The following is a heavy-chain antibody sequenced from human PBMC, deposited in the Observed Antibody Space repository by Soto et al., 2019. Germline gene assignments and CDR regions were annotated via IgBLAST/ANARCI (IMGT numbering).Heavy chain of an antibody. Sequence: SATLSLTCTIPGDSIRSYYWSWIRQPPGQGLEWIGYIYYSGSTNYNPSLKSRVTISVDTSKNQFSLKLSSVTAADTAVYYCARDPPYYYDSSGYYPPEYYGMDVWGQGTTVT. D-gene: IGHD3-22*01. CDR2: IYYSGST. CDR1: GDSIRSYY. J-gene: IGHJ6*02. V-gene: IGHV4-59*01. CDR3: ARDPPYYYDSSGYYPPEYYGMDV.